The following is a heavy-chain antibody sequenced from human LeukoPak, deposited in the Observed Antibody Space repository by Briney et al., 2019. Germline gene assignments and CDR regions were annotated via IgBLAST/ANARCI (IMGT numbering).Heavy chain of an antibody. CDR3: ARTREQWQVLDY. J-gene: IGHJ4*02. Sequence: GGSLRLSCTASGFTFSSYGMHWVRQAPGKGLEWVAFILYDGSNKYYADSVKGRFTISRDNSKNTLYLQMNSLRAEDTAVYYCARTREQWQVLDYWGQGTLVTVSS. CDR1: GFTFSSYG. D-gene: IGHD6-19*01. V-gene: IGHV3-30*02. CDR2: ILYDGSNK.